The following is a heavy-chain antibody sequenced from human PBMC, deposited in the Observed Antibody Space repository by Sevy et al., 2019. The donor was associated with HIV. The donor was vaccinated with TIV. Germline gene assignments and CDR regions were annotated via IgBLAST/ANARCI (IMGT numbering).Heavy chain of an antibody. Sequence: SETLSLTCTVSGGSINNYYWSWIRQPPGKGLEWIGYIYYSEPTNYNPSLKSRVTISVDTSKNRFSLKLSSVTAADTAVYYCARGTYCTGGTCPGSWFDPWGQGTLVTVSS. CDR1: GGSINNYY. J-gene: IGHJ5*02. V-gene: IGHV4-59*01. D-gene: IGHD2-15*01. CDR2: IYYSEPT. CDR3: ARGTYCTGGTCPGSWFDP.